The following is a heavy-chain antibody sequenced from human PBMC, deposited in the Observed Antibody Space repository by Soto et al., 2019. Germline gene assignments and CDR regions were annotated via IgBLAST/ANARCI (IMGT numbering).Heavy chain of an antibody. J-gene: IGHJ6*02. CDR2: ISSGGSTI. Sequence: GGSLILSCAASGFTFSRYEMNWVRPAPGKGLEWVSYISSGGSTIYYADSVKGRFTISRDNAKNSLYLQMNSLRAEDTAVYYCARPMTTVMYYYYGMDVWGQGTTVTVS. CDR1: GFTFSRYE. D-gene: IGHD4-17*01. V-gene: IGHV3-48*03. CDR3: ARPMTTVMYYYYGMDV.